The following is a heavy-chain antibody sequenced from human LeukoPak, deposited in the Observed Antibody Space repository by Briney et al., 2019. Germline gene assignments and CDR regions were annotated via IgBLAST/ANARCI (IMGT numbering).Heavy chain of an antibody. J-gene: IGHJ4*02. CDR3: ARVEMVAAAGKVDY. V-gene: IGHV3-21*01. CDR1: GFTFSSYS. D-gene: IGHD6-13*01. CDR2: ISSSSSYI. Sequence: SGGSLRLSCAASGFTFSSYSMNWVRQAPGKGLEWVSSISSSSSYIHYADSVKGRFTISRDNAKNSLYLQMNSLRAEDTAVYYCARVEMVAAAGKVDYWGQGTLVTVSS.